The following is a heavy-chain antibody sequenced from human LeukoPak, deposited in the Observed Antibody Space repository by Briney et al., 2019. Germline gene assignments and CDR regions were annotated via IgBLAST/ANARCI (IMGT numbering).Heavy chain of an antibody. CDR2: IYHSGST. J-gene: IGHJ4*02. V-gene: IGHV4-38-2*02. CDR1: GYSISSGYY. Sequence: PSETLSLTCAVSGYSISSGYYWGWIRQPPGKGLEWIGSIYHSGSTYYNPSLKSRVTISEDTSKNQFSLKLSSVTAADTAVYYCARDGYHNDPAYWGQGTLVTVSS. CDR3: ARDGYHNDPAY. D-gene: IGHD5-12*01.